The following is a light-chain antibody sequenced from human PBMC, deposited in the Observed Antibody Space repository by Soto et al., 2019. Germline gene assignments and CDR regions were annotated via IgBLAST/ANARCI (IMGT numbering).Light chain of an antibody. CDR3: QQYGSSPIT. V-gene: IGKV3-15*01. Sequence: EIVMTQSPATLSLSPWXXAXXSXRASQSVSSNLAWYQQKPGQAPRLLIYGAFTRATGIPARFSGTGSGTEFTLTISSLQSEDFAVYYCQQYGSSPITFGQGTRLEIK. CDR2: GAF. CDR1: QSVSSN. J-gene: IGKJ5*01.